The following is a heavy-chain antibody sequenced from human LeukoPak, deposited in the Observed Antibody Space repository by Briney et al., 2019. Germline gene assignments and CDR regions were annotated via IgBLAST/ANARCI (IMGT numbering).Heavy chain of an antibody. Sequence: PSETLSLTCTVSGGSISSSSYHWGWIRQPPGKGLEWTGSIYYSGSTYYNPSLKSRVTISVDTSKNQFSLKLSSVTAADTAVYYCARQEGLAPDPGYCSSTSCRRYYFDYWGQGTLVTVSS. CDR2: IYYSGST. J-gene: IGHJ4*02. CDR1: GGSISSSSYH. CDR3: ARQEGLAPDPGYCSSTSCRRYYFDY. V-gene: IGHV4-39*01. D-gene: IGHD2-2*01.